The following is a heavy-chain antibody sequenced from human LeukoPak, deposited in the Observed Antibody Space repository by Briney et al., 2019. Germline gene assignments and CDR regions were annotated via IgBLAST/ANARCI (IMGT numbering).Heavy chain of an antibody. CDR2: ISAYNGNT. J-gene: IGHJ3*02. V-gene: IGHV1-18*01. CDR1: GYTFTSYG. Sequence: GAAVKVSCKASGYTFTSYGISWVRQAPGQGLEWMGWISAYNGNTNYAQKLQGRVTMTTDTSTSTAYMELRSLRSDDTAVYYCARDWEYCSSTSCLVAFDIWGQGTMVTVSS. CDR3: ARDWEYCSSTSCLVAFDI. D-gene: IGHD2-2*01.